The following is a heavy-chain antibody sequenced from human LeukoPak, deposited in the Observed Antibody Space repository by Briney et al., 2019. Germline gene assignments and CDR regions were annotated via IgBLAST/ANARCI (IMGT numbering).Heavy chain of an antibody. V-gene: IGHV3-30*18. Sequence: GGSLRLSCAASGFTFSSYGMHWVRQAPGKGLEWVAVISYDGSNKYYADSVKGRFTISRDNSKNTLYLQMNSLRAEDTAVYYCAKGTTYYDILTGYLDYWGQGTLVTVSS. CDR1: GFTFSSYG. CDR3: AKGTTYYDILTGYLDY. J-gene: IGHJ4*02. D-gene: IGHD3-9*01. CDR2: ISYDGSNK.